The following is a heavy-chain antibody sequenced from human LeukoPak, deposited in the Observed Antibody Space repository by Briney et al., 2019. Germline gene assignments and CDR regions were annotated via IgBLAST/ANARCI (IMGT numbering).Heavy chain of an antibody. J-gene: IGHJ4*02. CDR1: GFTFSSYW. Sequence: PGGSLRLSCAASGFTFSSYWMSWVRQAPGKGLEWVANIKQDGSEKYYADSVKGRFTISRDNAKNSLYLQMNSLRAEDTAVYYCARVQRYGGNSWFDYWGQGTLVTVSS. D-gene: IGHD4-23*01. CDR2: IKQDGSEK. CDR3: ARVQRYGGNSWFDY. V-gene: IGHV3-7*01.